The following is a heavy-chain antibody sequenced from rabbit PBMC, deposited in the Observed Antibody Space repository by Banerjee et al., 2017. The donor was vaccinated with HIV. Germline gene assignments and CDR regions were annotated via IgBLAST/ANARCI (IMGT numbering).Heavy chain of an antibody. CDR1: GFSFSSSYY. CDR3: ARSYYTSGYSNYAYFNL. J-gene: IGHJ4*01. D-gene: IGHD4-1*01. Sequence: QSLEESGGDLVKPGASLTLTCTASGFSFSSSYYMCWVRQAPGKGLEWIACIYAGSSGSTYYASWAKGRFTISKTSSTTVTLQMTSLTAADTATYFCARSYYTSGYSNYAYFNLWGPGTLVTVS. CDR2: IYAGSSGST. V-gene: IGHV1S40*01.